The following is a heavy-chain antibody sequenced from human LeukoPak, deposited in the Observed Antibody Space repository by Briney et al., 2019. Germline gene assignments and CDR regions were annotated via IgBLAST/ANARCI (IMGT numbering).Heavy chain of an antibody. D-gene: IGHD3-22*01. J-gene: IGHJ4*02. CDR2: ISSSSSYI. V-gene: IGHV3-21*01. CDR3: ARDPYYDSSGYSIDY. CDR1: GFTFSSYS. Sequence: GGSLRLSCAASGFTFSSYSMNWVRQAPGKGLEWVSSISSSSSYIYYADSVKGRFTISRDNAKNSLYLQMNSLRAEDTAVYYCARDPYYDSSGYSIDYWGQGTLVTVSS.